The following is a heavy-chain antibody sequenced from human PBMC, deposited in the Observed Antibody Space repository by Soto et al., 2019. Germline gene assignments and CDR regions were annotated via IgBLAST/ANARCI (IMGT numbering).Heavy chain of an antibody. Sequence: QVQLQESGPGLVKPSQTLSLTCTVSGGSISSGGYYWSWIRQHPGKGLEWIGYIYYSGSTYYNPSLKSGVTLSVDTSKNQCSLKLSSVTAADTAVYYCARFLTGDYFDYWGQGTLVTVSS. CDR2: IYYSGST. CDR3: ARFLTGDYFDY. D-gene: IGHD1-26*01. V-gene: IGHV4-31*03. J-gene: IGHJ4*02. CDR1: GGSISSGGYY.